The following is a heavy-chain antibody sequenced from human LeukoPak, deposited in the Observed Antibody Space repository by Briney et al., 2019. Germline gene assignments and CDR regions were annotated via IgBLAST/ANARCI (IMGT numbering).Heavy chain of an antibody. J-gene: IGHJ2*01. CDR3: AKEADIVSFDL. Sequence: GASVKVSCKASGHTFTGNHVHWVRQAPGQGLEWMGWIDPNSGGTKYAQKFQDRVTMTSDTSISTAYMELSGLRSDDTAVYFCAKEADIVSFDLWGRGTLVTVSS. CDR2: IDPNSGGT. V-gene: IGHV1-2*02. CDR1: GHTFTGNH. D-gene: IGHD2-15*01.